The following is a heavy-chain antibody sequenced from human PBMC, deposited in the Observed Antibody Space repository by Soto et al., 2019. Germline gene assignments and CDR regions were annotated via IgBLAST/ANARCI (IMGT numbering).Heavy chain of an antibody. CDR2: ISSSGSPT. CDR3: ARVSGIAVAGTTGDAFDI. D-gene: IGHD6-19*01. CDR1: GFTFSNHE. J-gene: IGHJ3*02. Sequence: PGGSLRLSCAASGFTFSNHEMNWVRQAPGKGLEWVSYISSSGSPTYYADSVKGRFTISRDNAKNSLYLQMNSLRGEDTAVYYCARVSGIAVAGTTGDAFDIWGQGTMVT. V-gene: IGHV3-48*03.